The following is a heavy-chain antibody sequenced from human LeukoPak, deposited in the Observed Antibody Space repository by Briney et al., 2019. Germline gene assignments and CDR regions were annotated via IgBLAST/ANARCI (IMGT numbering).Heavy chain of an antibody. CDR3: ARGPYSSSSNHYFDY. CDR2: IIPILGIA. J-gene: IGHJ4*02. CDR1: TGSISNYA. Sequence: GASVKVSCMASTGSISNYAISWVRQAPGQGLEWMGRIIPILGIANYAQKFQGRVTITADKSTSTAYMELSSLRSEDTAVYYCARGPYSSSSNHYFDYWGQGTLVTVSS. D-gene: IGHD6-13*01. V-gene: IGHV1-69*04.